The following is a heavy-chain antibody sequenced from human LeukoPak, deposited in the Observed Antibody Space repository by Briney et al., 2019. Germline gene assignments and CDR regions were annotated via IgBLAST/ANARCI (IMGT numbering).Heavy chain of an antibody. CDR2: IQSGGTT. CDR3: TREPWGAKGAAWGMDV. D-gene: IGHD1-26*01. J-gene: IGHJ6*02. V-gene: IGHV3-53*01. Sequence: PGGSLRLSCAASGFTVSSDYMNWVRQAPGKGLEWVSVIQSGGTTYYGDSVKGRFTISRDISKNTLYLQMDSLRAEDTAVYYCTREPWGAKGAAWGMDVWGQGTTVTVSS. CDR1: GFTVSSDY.